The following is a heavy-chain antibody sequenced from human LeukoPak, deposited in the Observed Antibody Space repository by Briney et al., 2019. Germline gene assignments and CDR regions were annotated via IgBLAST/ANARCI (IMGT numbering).Heavy chain of an antibody. CDR1: GFTFSSYG. CDR3: ARGRGLGSSVVVPAAMGAFDI. J-gene: IGHJ3*02. D-gene: IGHD2-2*01. CDR2: IWYDGSNK. V-gene: IGHV3-33*01. Sequence: QPGGSLRLSCAASGFTFSSYGMHWVRQAPGKGLEWVAVIWYDGSNKYYADSVKGRFTISRDNSKNTLYLQMNSLRAEDTAVYYCARGRGLGSSVVVPAAMGAFDIWGQGTMVTVSS.